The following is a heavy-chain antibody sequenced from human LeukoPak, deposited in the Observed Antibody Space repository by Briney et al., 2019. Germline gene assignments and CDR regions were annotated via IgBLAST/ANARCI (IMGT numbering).Heavy chain of an antibody. J-gene: IGHJ4*02. CDR1: GYTFTSYD. D-gene: IGHD5/OR15-5a*01. CDR2: ISAYNGNT. V-gene: IGHV1-18*01. CDR3: ARGLRYGSSYFDY. Sequence: APVKVSCKTSGYTFTSYDINWVRQAPGQGVEWMGWISAYNGNTNYAQRLQGRVTMTTDTSTTTAYMELRNLRSDDTAVYFCARGLRYGSSYFDYWGQGTLVTVSS.